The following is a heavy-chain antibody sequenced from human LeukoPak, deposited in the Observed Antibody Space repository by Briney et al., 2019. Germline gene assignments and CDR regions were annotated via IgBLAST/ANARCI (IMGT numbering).Heavy chain of an antibody. CDR1: GFTFSSYA. CDR3: ARDPSTLLWFGELQNYFDY. CDR2: ISYDGSNK. V-gene: IGHV3-30*04. D-gene: IGHD3-10*01. Sequence: GGSLRLSCAASGFTFSSYAMHWVRQAPGKGLEWVVVISYDGSNKYYADSVKGRFTISRDNSKNTLYLQMNSLRAEDTAVYYCARDPSTLLWFGELQNYFDYWGQGTLVTVSS. J-gene: IGHJ4*02.